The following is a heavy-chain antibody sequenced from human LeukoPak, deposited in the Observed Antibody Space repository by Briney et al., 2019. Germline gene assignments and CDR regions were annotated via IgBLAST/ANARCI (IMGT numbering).Heavy chain of an antibody. CDR1: GFTFSSYA. CDR3: SSGVHFDY. D-gene: IGHD3-10*01. V-gene: IGHV3-23*01. J-gene: IGHJ4*02. Sequence: GGSLRLSCAASGFTFSSYAMSWVRQAPGKGLGWVSAISGSGGSTYYADSVKGRFTISRDNSKNTLYLQMNSLGAEDTAVYYCSSGVHFDYWGQGTLVTVSS. CDR2: ISGSGGST.